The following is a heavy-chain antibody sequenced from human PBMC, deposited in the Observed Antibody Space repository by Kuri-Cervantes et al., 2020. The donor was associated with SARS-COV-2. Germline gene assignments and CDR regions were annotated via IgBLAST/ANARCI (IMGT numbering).Heavy chain of an antibody. J-gene: IGHJ2*01. CDR1: GFTFGDYA. Sequence: GGSLRLSCTASGFTFGDYAMSWVRQAPGKGLEWVGFIRSKAYGGTTEYAASVKGRSTISRDDSKSIAYLQMNSLRAEDTAVYYCAKEYNGDFDLWGRGTLVTVSS. CDR2: IRSKAYGGTT. D-gene: IGHD1-14*01. CDR3: AKEYNGDFDL. V-gene: IGHV3-49*04.